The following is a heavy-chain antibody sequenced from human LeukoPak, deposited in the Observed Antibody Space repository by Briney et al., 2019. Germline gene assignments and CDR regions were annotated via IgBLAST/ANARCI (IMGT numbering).Heavy chain of an antibody. CDR3: ARGAHEGYYDFWSGYYRGRGNNWFDP. J-gene: IGHJ5*02. Sequence: GASVKVSCKASGGTFSSYAISWVRQAPGQGLEWMGGIIPIFGTANYAQKFQGRVTITADESTSTVYMELSSLRSEDTAVYYCARGAHEGYYDFWSGYYRGRGNNWFDPWGQGTLVTVSS. CDR1: GGTFSSYA. D-gene: IGHD3-3*01. CDR2: IIPIFGTA. V-gene: IGHV1-69*13.